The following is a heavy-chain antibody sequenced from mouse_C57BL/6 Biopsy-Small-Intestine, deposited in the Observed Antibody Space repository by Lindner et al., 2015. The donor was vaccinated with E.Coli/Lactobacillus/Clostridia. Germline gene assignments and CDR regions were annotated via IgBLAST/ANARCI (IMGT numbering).Heavy chain of an antibody. CDR1: GYTFSNYF. Sequence: SVKVSCKASGYTFSNYFTNYGISWVRQAPGQGLEWLGWISTYTGNTDYAQKFQGRVTMTTDTSTNTAHMELRSLRSDDTAVYYCAADSSGYDSLDYWGRGTLVTVSS. V-gene: IGHV14-4*02. CDR3: AADSSGYDSLDY. J-gene: IGHJ4*01. CDR2: ISTYTGNT. D-gene: IGHD1-1*01.